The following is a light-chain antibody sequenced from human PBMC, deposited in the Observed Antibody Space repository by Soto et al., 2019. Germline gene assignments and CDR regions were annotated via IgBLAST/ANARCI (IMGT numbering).Light chain of an antibody. V-gene: IGKV1-5*03. J-gene: IGKJ1*01. CDR1: QSISNW. CDR3: QHYNSYSEA. Sequence: DIQMTQSPSTLSASVGDRVTITCRASQSISNWLAWYQQKPGKAPKLLIYKASTLKSGVPSRFSGSGSETEFTLTISSLQPDDFATYYCQHYNSYSEAFGQGTKVDIK. CDR2: KAS.